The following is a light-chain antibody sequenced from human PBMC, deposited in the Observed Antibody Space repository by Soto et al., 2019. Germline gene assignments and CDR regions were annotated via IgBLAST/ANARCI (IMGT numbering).Light chain of an antibody. V-gene: IGLV2-14*01. Sequence: QSALTQPSSVSDSPGQSITISCAGTISDVGGYNHVSWYQQHADKAPKLLIHEVSNRPSGVSNRFSGSKSGNTASLTISGLQAEAEADYYCTSYTSISTYVFGTGTTVTVL. CDR2: EVS. CDR3: TSYTSISTYV. J-gene: IGLJ1*01. CDR1: ISDVGGYNH.